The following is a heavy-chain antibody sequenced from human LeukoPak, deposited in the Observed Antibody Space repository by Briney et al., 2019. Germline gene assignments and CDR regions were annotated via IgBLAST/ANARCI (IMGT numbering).Heavy chain of an antibody. D-gene: IGHD3-10*01. CDR3: ARGFAVEY. J-gene: IGHJ4*02. V-gene: IGHV3-7*01. CDR2: IKQDGSEK. CDR1: GFTFSHYW. Sequence: GGSLRLSCAASGFTFSHYWMSWVRQAPGKGLEWVANIKQDGSEKNYVDSVKGRFTISRDNAKNSLSLQMNSLRVEDTAAYYCARGFAVEYGGRGTLVTVSS.